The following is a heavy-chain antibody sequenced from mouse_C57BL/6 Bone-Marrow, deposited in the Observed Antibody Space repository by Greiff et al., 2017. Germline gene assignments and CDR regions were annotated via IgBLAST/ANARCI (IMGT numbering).Heavy chain of an antibody. CDR3: ERRGADGYYDY. CDR1: GFTFSDYG. J-gene: IGHJ2*01. D-gene: IGHD2-3*01. CDR2: ISNLAYSI. V-gene: IGHV5-15*04. Sequence: DVKVEESGGGLVQPGGSLKLSCAASGFTFSDYGMAWVRQAPRAGPEWVAFISNLAYSIYYADTVTGRFTISRENAKNTLYLEMSSLRSEDTAMYYGERRGADGYYDYWGQGTTLTVSS.